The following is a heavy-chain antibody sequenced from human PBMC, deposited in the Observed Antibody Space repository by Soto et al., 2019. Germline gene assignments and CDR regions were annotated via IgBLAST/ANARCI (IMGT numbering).Heavy chain of an antibody. CDR2: IYYSGST. J-gene: IGHJ4*02. D-gene: IGHD2-8*01. Sequence: PSDTLARTCTVSGGSISSSSYCLSRIRQPPGKGLEWIGSIYYSGSTYYNPSLKSRVTISVDTSKNQFSLKLSSVTAADTAVYYCARHNGQLPTLYYFDYWGQGTLVTVSS. CDR3: ARHNGQLPTLYYFDY. CDR1: GGSISSSSYC. V-gene: IGHV4-39*01.